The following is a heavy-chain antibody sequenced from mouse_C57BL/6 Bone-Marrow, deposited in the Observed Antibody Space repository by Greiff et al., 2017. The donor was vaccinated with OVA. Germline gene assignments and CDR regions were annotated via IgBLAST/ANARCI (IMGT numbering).Heavy chain of an antibody. CDR2: IYPRSGNT. D-gene: IGHD4-1*01. J-gene: IGHJ4*01. V-gene: IGHV1-81*01. Sequence: VQGVESGAELARPGASVKLSCKASGYTFTSYGISWVKQRTGQGLEWIGEIYPRSGNTYYNEKFKGKATLTADKSSSTAYMELRSLTSEDSAVYFCAREGTGTFYAMDYWGQGTSVTVSS. CDR1: GYTFTSYG. CDR3: AREGTGTFYAMDY.